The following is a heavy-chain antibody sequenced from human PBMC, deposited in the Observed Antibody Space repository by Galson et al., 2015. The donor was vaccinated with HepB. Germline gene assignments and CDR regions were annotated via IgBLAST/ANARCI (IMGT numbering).Heavy chain of an antibody. CDR1: GFTFSSYG. V-gene: IGHV3-30*03. CDR2: ISYDGSNK. CDR3: ARAPGYCSGGNCYCHY. Sequence: SLRLSCAASGFTFSSYGMHWVRQAPGKGLKWVAVISYDGSNKYYADSVKGRFTISRDNSKNTLYLEMNSLRAEDTAVYFCARAPGYCSGGNCYCHYWGQGTLVTVSS. D-gene: IGHD2-15*01. J-gene: IGHJ4*02.